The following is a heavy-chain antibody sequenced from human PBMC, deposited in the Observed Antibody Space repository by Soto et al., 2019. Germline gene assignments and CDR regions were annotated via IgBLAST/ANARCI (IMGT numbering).Heavy chain of an antibody. CDR1: GFTFSSYA. J-gene: IGHJ6*02. CDR2: ISGSGGST. V-gene: IGHV3-23*01. Sequence: LRLSCAASGFTFSSYAMSWVRQAPGKGLEWVSAISGSGGSTYYADSVKGRFTISRDNSKNTLYLQMNSLRAEDTAVYYCAKRETYYYYGMDVWGQGTTVTVSS. CDR3: AKRETYYYYGMDV.